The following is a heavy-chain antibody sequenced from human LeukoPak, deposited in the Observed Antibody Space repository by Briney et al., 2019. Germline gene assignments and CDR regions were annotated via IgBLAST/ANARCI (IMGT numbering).Heavy chain of an antibody. J-gene: IGHJ4*02. Sequence: GGSLRLSCAVSGITLSNYGMSWVRQAPGKGLEWVAGISDSGGSTKYADSVKGRFSISRDNPKNTLYLQMNSLRAEDTAVYFCAKRGVVIRVILVGFHKEAYYFESWGQGALVTVSS. D-gene: IGHD3-22*01. CDR1: GITLSNYG. CDR3: AKRGVVIRVILVGFHKEAYYFES. V-gene: IGHV3-23*01. CDR2: ISDSGGST.